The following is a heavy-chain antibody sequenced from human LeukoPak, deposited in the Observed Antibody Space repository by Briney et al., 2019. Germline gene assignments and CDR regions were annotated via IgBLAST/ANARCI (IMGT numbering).Heavy chain of an antibody. D-gene: IGHD2-15*01. J-gene: IGHJ4*02. CDR2: ISSRSNII. CDR1: EFTFSSYS. V-gene: IGHV3-48*02. CDR3: ARDYQWSFDY. Sequence: GGSLRLSCAASEFTFSSYSINWVRQAPGKGLEWVSYISSRSNIISYADSVKGRFTISTDNAKNSLYLQMNSLRDEDTAVYYCARDYQWSFDYWGQRALVTVSS.